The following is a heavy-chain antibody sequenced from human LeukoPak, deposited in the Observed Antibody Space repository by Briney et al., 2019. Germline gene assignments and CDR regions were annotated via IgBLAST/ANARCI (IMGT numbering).Heavy chain of an antibody. J-gene: IGHJ4*02. D-gene: IGHD3-22*01. Sequence: SETLSLTCTVSGGSISSYYWSWIRQPPGKGLEWIGYIYYSGSTNYNPSLKSRVTISVETSKNEFSLKLSSVTAADTAVYYCARGPRPHYYDSSGYFFAYWGQGTLVTVSS. CDR2: IYYSGST. CDR1: GGSISSYY. CDR3: ARGPRPHYYDSSGYFFAY. V-gene: IGHV4-59*12.